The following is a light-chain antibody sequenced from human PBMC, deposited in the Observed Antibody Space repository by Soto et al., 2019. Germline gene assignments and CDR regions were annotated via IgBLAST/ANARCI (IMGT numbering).Light chain of an antibody. CDR2: GAS. CDR3: QQYGSSGT. Sequence: EIVLTQSPATLSLSPGERAHISCRASQSVTTYLAWYQQKPGQAPRLLIYGASSRATGIPDRFSGSGSGTDFTLTISRLEPEDFAVYYCQQYGSSGTFGQGTKVDIK. J-gene: IGKJ1*01. V-gene: IGKV3-20*01. CDR1: QSVTTY.